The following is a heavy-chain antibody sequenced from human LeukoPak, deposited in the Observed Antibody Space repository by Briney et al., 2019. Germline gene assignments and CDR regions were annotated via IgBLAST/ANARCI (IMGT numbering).Heavy chain of an antibody. CDR3: ARDSRYCSGGSCYPNWFDP. CDR1: GYTFTSYG. Sequence: ASVKVSCKASGYTFTSYGISWVRQAPGQGLEWMGLISAYNGNTNYAQKLQGRVTMTTDTSTSTAYMELRSLRSDDTAVYYCARDSRYCSGGSCYPNWFDPWGQGTLVTVSS. J-gene: IGHJ5*02. D-gene: IGHD2-15*01. CDR2: ISAYNGNT. V-gene: IGHV1-18*04.